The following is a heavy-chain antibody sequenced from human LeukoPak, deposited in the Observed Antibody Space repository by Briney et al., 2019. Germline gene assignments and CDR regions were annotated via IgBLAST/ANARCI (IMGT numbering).Heavy chain of an antibody. V-gene: IGHV4-38-2*02. CDR1: GHSISSAYY. D-gene: IGHD1-26*01. J-gene: IGHJ4*02. CDR3: ARDLRGSYIPYFDY. Sequence: PSETLSLTCSVSGHSISSAYYWGWIRQPPGKGLEWTGSIYHSGNTYYNPSLKSRVTISVDTSKNQFSLRLSSVTAADTAVYYCARDLRGSYIPYFDYWGQGVLVTVSS. CDR2: IYHSGNT.